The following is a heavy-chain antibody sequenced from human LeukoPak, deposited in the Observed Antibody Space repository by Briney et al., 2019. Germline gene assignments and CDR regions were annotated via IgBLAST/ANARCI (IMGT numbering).Heavy chain of an antibody. J-gene: IGHJ6*02. CDR2: INHSGGT. CDR3: ARAPASKYYYGSGSYGAYGMDV. V-gene: IGHV4-34*01. Sequence: SETLSLTCAVYGGSFSGYYWSWIRQPPGKGLEWIGEINHSGGTNYNPSIKSRVNISVDTSKNQLSLKLSYVTAADTAVYYCARAPASKYYYGSGSYGAYGMDVWGQGTTVTVSS. D-gene: IGHD3-10*01. CDR1: GGSFSGYY.